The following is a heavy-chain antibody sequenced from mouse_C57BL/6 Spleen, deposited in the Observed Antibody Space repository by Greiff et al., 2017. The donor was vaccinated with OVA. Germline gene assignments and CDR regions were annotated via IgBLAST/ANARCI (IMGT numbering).Heavy chain of an antibody. CDR1: GYSITSGYY. Sequence: EVQLQQSGPGLVKPSQSLSLTCSVTGYSITSGYYWNWIRQFPGNKLEWMGYISYAGRNNYNPSLKNRISITRDTSKNQFFLKLNSVTTEDTATYYCARAVLMDYWGQGTSVTVSS. J-gene: IGHJ4*01. V-gene: IGHV3-6*01. CDR3: ARAVLMDY. CDR2: ISYAGRN.